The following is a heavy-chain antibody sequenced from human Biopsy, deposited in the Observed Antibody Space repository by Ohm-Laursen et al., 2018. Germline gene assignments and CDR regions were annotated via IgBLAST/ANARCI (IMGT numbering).Heavy chain of an antibody. J-gene: IGHJ6*02. CDR3: ARAGVGSDGTDSYYYGLDV. V-gene: IGHV1-46*01. D-gene: IGHD5-24*01. CDR2: ISPSGATT. CDR1: GNTFATYH. Sequence: SVKVSCKASGNTFATYHIHWVRQAPGQGLEWMGVISPSGATTSFSQKFQGRITMTRDTSTGTVYMDLNSLGSEDTAVYYCARAGVGSDGTDSYYYGLDVWDPGTTVTVSS.